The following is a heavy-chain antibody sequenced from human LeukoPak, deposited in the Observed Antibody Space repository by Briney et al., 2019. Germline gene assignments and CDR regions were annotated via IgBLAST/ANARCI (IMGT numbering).Heavy chain of an antibody. CDR1: GFTFSSYW. V-gene: IGHV3-7*01. CDR2: VKKDGSEK. J-gene: IGHJ4*02. CDR3: ARHLSGVTGYTYGRGIDY. Sequence: GGSLRLSCAASGFTFSSYWMSWVRQAPGKGLEWVANVKKDGSEKYYVDSVKGRFTISRDNAKKSLYLQMNSLRAEDTAVYYCARHLSGVTGYTYGRGIDYWGQGTLVTVSS. D-gene: IGHD5-18*01.